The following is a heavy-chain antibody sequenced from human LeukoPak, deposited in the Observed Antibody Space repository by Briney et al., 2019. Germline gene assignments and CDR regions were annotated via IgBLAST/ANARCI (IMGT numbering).Heavy chain of an antibody. D-gene: IGHD3-16*01. V-gene: IGHV3-21*01. CDR1: GFTFNSHM. CDR2: ISSESIHL. Sequence: GGSLRLSCAASGFTFNSHMMNWVCQAPGQGQERVASISSESIHLRYADSVKGRFTISRDNAKELVFLQMNSLRAEDTAIYYCARGFGDFDPRLDYWGHGSVITVSS. J-gene: IGHJ4*01. CDR3: ARGFGDFDPRLDY.